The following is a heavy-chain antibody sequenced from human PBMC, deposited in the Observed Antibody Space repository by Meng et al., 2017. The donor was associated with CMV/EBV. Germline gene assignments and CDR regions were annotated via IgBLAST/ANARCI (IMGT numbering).Heavy chain of an antibody. Sequence: GESLKISCAASGFTFSSYWMHWVRQAPGKGLVWVSRINSDGSSTSYADPVKGRFTISRDNAKNTLYLQMNSLRAEDTAVYYCARTGVFSRGKVVWFDPWGQGTLVTVSS. D-gene: IGHD1-14*01. V-gene: IGHV3-74*01. CDR1: GFTFSSYW. CDR3: ARTGVFSRGKVVWFDP. J-gene: IGHJ5*02. CDR2: INSDGSST.